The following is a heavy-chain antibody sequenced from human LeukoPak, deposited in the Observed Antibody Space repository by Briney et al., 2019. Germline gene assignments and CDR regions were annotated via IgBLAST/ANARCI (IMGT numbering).Heavy chain of an antibody. D-gene: IGHD4-17*01. CDR2: IHTSGST. J-gene: IGHJ5*02. Sequence: SETLSLTCTVSGDSISSGDYYRSWIRQPAGKGLEWIGRIHTSGSTNYNPSLKSRLTMSVDTSKNQFSLKFNSVAAADTAVYYCLRAGDYGDYAGWFDPWGQGTLVTVSS. CDR3: LRAGDYGDYAGWFDP. CDR1: GDSISSGDYY. V-gene: IGHV4-61*02.